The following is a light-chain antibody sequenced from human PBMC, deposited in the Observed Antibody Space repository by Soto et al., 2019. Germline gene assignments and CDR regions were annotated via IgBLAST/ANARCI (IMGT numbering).Light chain of an antibody. CDR2: EVS. J-gene: IGLJ1*01. Sequence: QSLLTQPASVSGSPGQSITISCTGTSSDVGVYDYVSWYQHHPGKAPKRTIYEVSNRPSGVSNRFSGSKSGNTASLTISGLQAEDEAEYYCSSYTSSSTDVFGTGTKVTVL. V-gene: IGLV2-14*01. CDR1: SSDVGVYDY. CDR3: SSYTSSSTDV.